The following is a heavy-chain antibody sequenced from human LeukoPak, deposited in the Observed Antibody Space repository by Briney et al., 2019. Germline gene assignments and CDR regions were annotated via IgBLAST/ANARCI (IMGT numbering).Heavy chain of an antibody. D-gene: IGHD5-24*01. CDR1: GVSIISSNSY. CDR3: ARGRDGYNFLNRGEYYYFDY. CDR2: IYYSGNT. J-gene: IGHJ4*02. Sequence: SETLSLTCTVSGVSIISSNSYWGWIRQPPGKGLEWIGSIYYSGNTYYNASLKSQVSISIDTSKNQFSLRLTSVTAADTAVYYCARGRDGYNFLNRGEYYYFDYWGQGTLVTVSS. V-gene: IGHV4-39*01.